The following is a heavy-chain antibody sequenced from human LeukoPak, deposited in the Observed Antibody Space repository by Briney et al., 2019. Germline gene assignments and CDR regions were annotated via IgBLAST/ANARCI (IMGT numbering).Heavy chain of an antibody. J-gene: IGHJ4*02. D-gene: IGHD3-10*01. V-gene: IGHV3-11*01. CDR3: AKDRGIISDY. CDR1: GFTFSDYY. Sequence: PGGSLRLSCATSGFTFSDYYMSWIRQAPGKGLEWVSYISSSGSPIYYADSVKGRFTISRDNSKNTLYLQMNSLRAEDTAVYYCAKDRGIISDYWGQGTLVTVSS. CDR2: ISSSGSPI.